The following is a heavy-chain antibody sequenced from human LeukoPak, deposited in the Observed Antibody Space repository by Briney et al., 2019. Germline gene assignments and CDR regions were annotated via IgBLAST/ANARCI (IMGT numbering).Heavy chain of an antibody. D-gene: IGHD3-22*01. J-gene: IGHJ4*02. CDR2: ISAYNGNT. CDR3: AREGGDSSGYKRGFWSRSLKTFDY. V-gene: IGHV1-18*01. Sequence: ASVKVSCKASGYTFTSYGISWVRQAPGQGLEWMGWISAYNGNTNYAQKLQGRVTMTTDTSTSTAYMELRSLRSDDTAVYYCAREGGDSSGYKRGFWSRSLKTFDYWGQGTLVTVSS. CDR1: GYTFTSYG.